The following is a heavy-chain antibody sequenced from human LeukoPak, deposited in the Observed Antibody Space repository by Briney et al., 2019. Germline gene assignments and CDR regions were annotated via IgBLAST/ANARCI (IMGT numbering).Heavy chain of an antibody. Sequence: SSETLSLTCTVSGGSISSGGYYWSWIRQHPGKGLEWIGYIYYSGSTYYNPSLKSRVTISVDTSKNQFSLKLSSVTAADTAVYYCARGYCSGGSCYYFDYWGQGTLVTVSS. D-gene: IGHD2-15*01. J-gene: IGHJ4*02. CDR3: ARGYCSGGSCYYFDY. CDR1: GGSISSGGYY. V-gene: IGHV4-31*03. CDR2: IYYSGST.